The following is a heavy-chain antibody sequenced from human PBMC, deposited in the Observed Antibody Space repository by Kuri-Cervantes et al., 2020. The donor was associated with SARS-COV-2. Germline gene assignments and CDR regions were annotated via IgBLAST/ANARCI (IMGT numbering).Heavy chain of an antibody. CDR1: GFTFTSSA. CDR2: IVVGSGNT. J-gene: IGHJ4*02. Sequence: SVKVSCKASGFTFTSSAVQWVRQARGQRLEWIGWIVVGSGNTNYAQKFQERVTITRDMSTSTAYMELSSLRSEDTAVYYCAMSGYSYGHAVGHWGQGTLVTVSS. CDR3: AMSGYSYGHAVGH. D-gene: IGHD5-18*01. V-gene: IGHV1-58*01.